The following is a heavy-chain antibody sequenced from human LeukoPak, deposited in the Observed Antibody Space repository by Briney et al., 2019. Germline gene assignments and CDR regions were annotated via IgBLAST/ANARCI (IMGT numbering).Heavy chain of an antibody. J-gene: IGHJ4*02. CDR2: INHSGST. CDR3: ARALSYYDGSGFITSGSGDDY. Sequence: KTGGSLRLSCAASGFTFSSYAMSWVRQPPGKGLEWIGEINHSGSTNYNPSLKSRVTISVDTSKNQFSLKLSSVTAADTAVYYCARALSYYDGSGFITSGSGDDYWGQGILVTVSS. V-gene: IGHV4-34*01. CDR1: GFTFSSYA. D-gene: IGHD3-22*01.